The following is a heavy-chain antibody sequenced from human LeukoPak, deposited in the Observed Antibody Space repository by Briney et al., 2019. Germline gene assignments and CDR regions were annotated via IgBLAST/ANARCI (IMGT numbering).Heavy chain of an antibody. J-gene: IGHJ6*04. Sequence: SETQSLTCAVYGGSFSGYYWSWIRQPPGKGLEWIGEINHSGSTNYNPSLKSRVTISVDTSKNQFSLKLSSVTAADTAVYYCASNYGSGTYYYYGMDVWGKGTTVTVSS. D-gene: IGHD3-10*01. CDR3: ASNYGSGTYYYYGMDV. V-gene: IGHV4-34*01. CDR2: INHSGST. CDR1: GGSFSGYY.